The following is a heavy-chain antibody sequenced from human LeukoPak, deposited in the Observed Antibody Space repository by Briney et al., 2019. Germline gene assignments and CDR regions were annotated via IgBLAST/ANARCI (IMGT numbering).Heavy chain of an antibody. CDR2: ISSSSSTI. V-gene: IGHV3-48*01. D-gene: IGHD3-3*01. CDR3: ARDPGWSGYYEDY. Sequence: PGGSLRLSCAASGFTFSSYSMNWDRQAPGKGLEWVSYISSSSSTIYYADSVKGRFTISRDNAKNSLYLQMNSLRAEDTAVYYCARDPGWSGYYEDYWGQGTLVTVSS. J-gene: IGHJ4*02. CDR1: GFTFSSYS.